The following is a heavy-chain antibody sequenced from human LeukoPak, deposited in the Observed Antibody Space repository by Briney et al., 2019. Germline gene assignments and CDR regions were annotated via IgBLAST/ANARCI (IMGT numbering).Heavy chain of an antibody. J-gene: IGHJ4*02. CDR1: GLSLSTSGVG. CDR3: SHIFLNGYGYPSYFDS. Sequence: SGPTLVKPTQTLTLTCTFSGLSLSTSGVGVGWIRQPPGKSLEWLALIFYNDDKRYSPSLKSRLTITKDTSKNQVVLTMTNMDPVDTATYYCSHIFLNGYGYPSYFDSWGQGIMVTVSS. D-gene: IGHD3-16*01. V-gene: IGHV2-5*01. CDR2: IFYNDDK.